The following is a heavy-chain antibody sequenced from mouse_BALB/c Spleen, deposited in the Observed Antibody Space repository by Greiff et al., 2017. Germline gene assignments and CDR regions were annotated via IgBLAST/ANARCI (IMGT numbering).Heavy chain of an antibody. CDR1: GFSLTGYG. CDR2: IRGDGST. Sequence: QVQLKESGPGLVAPSQSLSITCTVSGFSLTGYGVNWVRQPPGKGLEWLGMIRGDGSTDYNSALKSRLSISKDTSKNQVFLKMNSLQTDATASYYCARGGVLRLQFAYWGQGTLVTVSA. J-gene: IGHJ3*01. V-gene: IGHV2-6-7*01. D-gene: IGHD1-2*01. CDR3: ARGGVLRLQFAY.